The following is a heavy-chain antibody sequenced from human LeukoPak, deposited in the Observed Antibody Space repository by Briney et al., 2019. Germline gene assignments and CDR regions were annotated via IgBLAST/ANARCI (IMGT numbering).Heavy chain of an antibody. CDR1: AFTFTNYW. J-gene: IGHJ4*02. Sequence: PGGSLRLSCAASAFTFTNYWMHWVRQAPGKGQVWVSRINGDGTITTYADSVRGRFTISRDNAKNTLYLQMNSLRAEDTALHYCVRGWQMPFDSWGQGTLVIVSS. CDR2: INGDGTIT. D-gene: IGHD2-15*01. CDR3: VRGWQMPFDS. V-gene: IGHV3-74*01.